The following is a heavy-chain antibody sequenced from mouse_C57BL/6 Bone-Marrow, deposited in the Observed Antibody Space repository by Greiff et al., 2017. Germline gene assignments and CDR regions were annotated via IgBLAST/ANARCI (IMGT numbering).Heavy chain of an antibody. CDR1: GFNIKDDY. CDR2: IDPENGDT. CDR3: TRVVFDY. V-gene: IGHV14-4*01. Sequence: EVMLVESGAELVRPGASVKLSCTASGFNIKDDYMYWVKQRPEQGLEWIGWIDPENGDTEYASKFQGKATITADTSSNTAYLQLSSLTSEDTAVYYCTRVVFDYWGQGTTLTVSA. D-gene: IGHD1-1*01. J-gene: IGHJ2*01.